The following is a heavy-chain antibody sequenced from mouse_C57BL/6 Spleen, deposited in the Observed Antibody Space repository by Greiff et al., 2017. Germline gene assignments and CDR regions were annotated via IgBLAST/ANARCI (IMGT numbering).Heavy chain of an antibody. D-gene: IGHD1-1*01. V-gene: IGHV5-9*01. Sequence: EVHLVESGGGLVKPGGSLQLSCAASGFTFSSYTMSWVRQTPEKRLEWVATISGGGGNTYYPDSVKGRFTISRDNAKNTLYLQMSSLRSEDTALYYCARRGYGSSYGYYDVWGTGTTVTVSS. J-gene: IGHJ1*03. CDR2: ISGGGGNT. CDR1: GFTFSSYT. CDR3: ARRGYGSSYGYYDV.